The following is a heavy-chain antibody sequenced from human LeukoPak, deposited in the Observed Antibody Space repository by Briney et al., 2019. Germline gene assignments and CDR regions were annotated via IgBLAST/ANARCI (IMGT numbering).Heavy chain of an antibody. CDR3: ARGLSPATTFDY. D-gene: IGHD3-16*02. CDR2: IYHSGST. V-gene: IGHV4-30-2*01. J-gene: IGHJ4*02. CDR1: GGSISSGGYS. Sequence: PSETLSLTCAVSGGSISSGGYSWSWLRQPPGKGLEWIGYIYHSGSTYYNPSLKSRVTISVDRSKNQFSLKLSSVTAADTAVYYCARGLSPATTFDYWGQGTLVTVSS.